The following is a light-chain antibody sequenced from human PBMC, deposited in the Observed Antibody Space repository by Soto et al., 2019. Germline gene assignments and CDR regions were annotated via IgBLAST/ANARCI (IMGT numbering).Light chain of an antibody. V-gene: IGKV1-5*03. CDR3: QHYNTYPWT. Sequence: DIQMTQSPSTLSASVGDRVTVTCRASQSISSWLAWYQQKAGKAPKLLIYKASALESGVPSRFSGSGSGTEFTLTISSLEPEDFATYYCQHYNTYPWTFCQGTKV. CDR2: KAS. CDR1: QSISSW. J-gene: IGKJ1*01.